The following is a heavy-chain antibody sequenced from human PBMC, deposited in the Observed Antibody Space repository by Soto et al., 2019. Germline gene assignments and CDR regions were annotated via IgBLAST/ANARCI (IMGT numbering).Heavy chain of an antibody. Sequence: QVQLVESGGGVVQPGRSLRLSCAASGFTFSSYGMHWVRQAPVKGLEWVAVIWYDGRNTYYADSVKGRFTISRDNSKNTLYLQMNSLRAEDTAVYYCARTAYYYDSSGYYCDCGGQGTLVTVSS. CDR2: IWYDGRNT. CDR3: ARTAYYYDSSGYYCDC. D-gene: IGHD3-22*01. J-gene: IGHJ4*02. V-gene: IGHV3-33*01. CDR1: GFTFSSYG.